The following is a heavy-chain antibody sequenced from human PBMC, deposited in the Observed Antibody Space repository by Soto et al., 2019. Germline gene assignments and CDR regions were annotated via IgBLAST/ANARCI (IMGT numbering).Heavy chain of an antibody. CDR3: AREAPTIDY. CDR2: IYHSGST. J-gene: IGHJ4*02. V-gene: IGHV4-38-2*02. CDR1: GYSISSGYY. D-gene: IGHD5-12*01. Sequence: PSETLSLTCAVSGYSISSGYYWGWIRQPPGKGLEWIGSIYHSGSTYYNPSLKSRVTISVDTSKNQFSLKLSSVTAADTAVYYCAREAPTIDYWGQRTLVTVSS.